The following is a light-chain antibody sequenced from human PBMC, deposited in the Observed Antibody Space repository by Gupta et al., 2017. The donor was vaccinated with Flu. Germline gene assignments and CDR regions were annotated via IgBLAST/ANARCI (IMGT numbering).Light chain of an antibody. CDR1: NSNIGSNY. J-gene: IGLJ1*01. Sequence: QSVLPQPPSASATPGRRVTISCSENNSNIGSNYVYWYQQLPGTAPKLLIYKSNQRPSGVPDRFSGSKSGTSASLAISGLRSEDEADYFCAAWDDTLYGYVFGTGTRVTVL. CDR2: KSN. CDR3: AAWDDTLYGYV. V-gene: IGLV1-47*01.